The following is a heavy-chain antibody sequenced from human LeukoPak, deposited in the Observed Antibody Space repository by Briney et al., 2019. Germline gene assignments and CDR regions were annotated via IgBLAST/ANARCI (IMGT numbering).Heavy chain of an antibody. V-gene: IGHV4-34*01. CDR2: INHSGST. CDR1: GGSFSGYY. D-gene: IGHD4-17*01. J-gene: IGHJ6*02. CDR3: ARGAVTAYYYYGMDV. Sequence: PSETLSLTCAVYGGSFSGYYWSWIRQPPGKGLEWIGEINHSGSTNYNPPLKSRVTISVDTSKNQFSLKLSSVTAADTAVYYCARGAVTAYYYYGMDVWGQGTTVTVSS.